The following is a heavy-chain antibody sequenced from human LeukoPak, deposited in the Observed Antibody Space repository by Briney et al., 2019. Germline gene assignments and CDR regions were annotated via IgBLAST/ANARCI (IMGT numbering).Heavy chain of an antibody. CDR1: GGTFSSYA. Sequence: ASVKVSCKASGGTFSSYAISWVRQAPGQGLEWMGGVIPIFGTANYAQEFQGRVTITADKSTSTAYMELSSLRSEDTAVYYCARGAYYDILTGYLDYWGQGTLVTVSS. CDR2: VIPIFGTA. CDR3: ARGAYYDILTGYLDY. V-gene: IGHV1-69*06. D-gene: IGHD3-9*01. J-gene: IGHJ4*02.